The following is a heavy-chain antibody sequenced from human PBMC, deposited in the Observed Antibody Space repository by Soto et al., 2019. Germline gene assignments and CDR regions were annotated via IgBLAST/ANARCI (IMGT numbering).Heavy chain of an antibody. Sequence: ASVKVSCKASGYTFTSYAISWVRQAPGKGLEWMGWISAYNGNTNYAQKLQGRVTMTTDTSTSTAYMELRSLRSDDTAVYYCARDLGRRAAANTRRNFDYWGQGTLVTVSS. CDR1: GYTFTSYA. V-gene: IGHV1-18*01. CDR2: ISAYNGNT. J-gene: IGHJ4*02. CDR3: ARDLGRRAAANTRRNFDY. D-gene: IGHD6-13*01.